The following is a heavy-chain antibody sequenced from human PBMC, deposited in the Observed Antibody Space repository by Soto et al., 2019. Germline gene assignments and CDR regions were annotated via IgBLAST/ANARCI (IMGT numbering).Heavy chain of an antibody. Sequence: VQLVESGGGLVQPGGSLRLSCGASGFTFRTYWLSWVRQVPGKGLEWVANINQDGSEKNYVDSVKGRFTISRDNAKNSLYLQMSSLRAEDTALYFGARDGSTSWYSYDDHGMDVWGQGTTVTVSS. D-gene: IGHD5-18*01. J-gene: IGHJ6*02. CDR2: INQDGSEK. V-gene: IGHV3-7*05. CDR3: ARDGSTSWYSYDDHGMDV. CDR1: GFTFRTYW.